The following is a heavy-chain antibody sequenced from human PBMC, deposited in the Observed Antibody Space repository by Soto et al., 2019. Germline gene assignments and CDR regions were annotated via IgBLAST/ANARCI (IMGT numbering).Heavy chain of an antibody. J-gene: IGHJ5*02. D-gene: IGHD3-10*01. CDR3: ARAATYGSGSYWGYNWFDP. CDR2: IYYSGST. Sequence: QVQLQESGPGLVKPSQTLSLTCTVSGGSISSGGYYWSWIRQHPGKGLEWIGYIYYSGSTYYNPSLKSRVTISVDTAKNQFSLKLSSGTAADTAVYYCARAATYGSGSYWGYNWFDPWGQGTLVTVSS. CDR1: GGSISSGGYY. V-gene: IGHV4-31*03.